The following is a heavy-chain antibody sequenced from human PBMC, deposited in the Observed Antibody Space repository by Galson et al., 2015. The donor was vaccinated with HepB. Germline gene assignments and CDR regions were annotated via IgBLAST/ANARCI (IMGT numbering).Heavy chain of an antibody. CDR1: GGTFSSYA. Sequence: SVKVSCKASGGTFSSYAISWVRQAPGQGLEWMGGIIPIFGTANYAQKFQGRVTITADESTSTAYMELSSLRSEDTAVYYCASLLETPGYCSGGSCYSPRYYYYGMDVWGQGTTVTVSS. D-gene: IGHD2-15*01. CDR2: IIPIFGTA. V-gene: IGHV1-69*13. J-gene: IGHJ6*02. CDR3: ASLLETPGYCSGGSCYSPRYYYYGMDV.